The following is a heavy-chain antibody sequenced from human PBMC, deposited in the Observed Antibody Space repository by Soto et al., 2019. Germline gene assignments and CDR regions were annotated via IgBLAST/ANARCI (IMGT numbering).Heavy chain of an antibody. J-gene: IGHJ4*02. D-gene: IGHD5-18*01. CDR3: ARDRFGGIQLWNFDY. V-gene: IGHV3-21*01. CDR1: GFTFSSYS. CDR2: ISSSSSYI. Sequence: GGSLRLSCAASGFTFSSYSMNWVRQAPGKGLEWVSSISSSSSYIYYADSVKGRFTISRDNAKNSLYLQMNSLRAEDTAVYYCARDRFGGIQLWNFDYWGQGTLVTVSS.